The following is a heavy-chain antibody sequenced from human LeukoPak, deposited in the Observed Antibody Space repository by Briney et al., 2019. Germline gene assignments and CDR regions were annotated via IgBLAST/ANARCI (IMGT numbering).Heavy chain of an antibody. V-gene: IGHV3-23*01. D-gene: IGHD6-13*01. CDR3: AKSSLRDQYTSSWYYFDY. J-gene: IGHJ4*02. Sequence: GGSLRLPCAASGFTFSSYAMSWVRQAPGEGLEWVSAISGSGGTTYHADSVKGRFTISRDNSKNTLYLQMNSLRGEDTAVYYCAKSSLRDQYTSSWYYFDYWGQGTLVTVSS. CDR1: GFTFSSYA. CDR2: ISGSGGTT.